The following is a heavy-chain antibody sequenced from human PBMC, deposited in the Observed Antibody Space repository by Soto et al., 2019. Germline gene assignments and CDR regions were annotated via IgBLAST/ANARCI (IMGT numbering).Heavy chain of an antibody. D-gene: IGHD6-13*01. CDR2: IIPIFGTA. CDR3: AREGDSSSWYSNWFYP. V-gene: IGHV1-69*13. J-gene: IGHJ5*02. CDR1: GGTFSSYA. Sequence: SVKVSCKASGGTFSSYAISWVRQAPGQGLEWMGGIIPIFGTANYAQKFQGRVTITADESTSTAYMELSSLRSEDTAVYYCAREGDSSSWYSNWFYPWGQGTLVPVSS.